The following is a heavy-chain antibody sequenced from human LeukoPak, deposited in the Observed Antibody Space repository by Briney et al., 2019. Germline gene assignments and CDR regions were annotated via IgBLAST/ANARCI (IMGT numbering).Heavy chain of an antibody. Sequence: SETLSLTCTVSGGSISSYYWSWIRQPPGKGLEWIGYIYYSGNTNYNPSLKSRVTISVDTSKNQFSLKLSSVTAADTAVYYCARQIDSSGYYPSFDYWGQRTLVTVSS. CDR2: IYYSGNT. V-gene: IGHV4-59*08. CDR3: ARQIDSSGYYPSFDY. CDR1: GGSISSYY. J-gene: IGHJ4*02. D-gene: IGHD3-22*01.